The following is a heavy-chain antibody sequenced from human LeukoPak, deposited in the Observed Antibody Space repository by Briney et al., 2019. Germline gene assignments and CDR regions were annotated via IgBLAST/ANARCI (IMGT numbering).Heavy chain of an antibody. Sequence: SVKVSCKASGGTFSSYAISWVRQAPGQGLEWMGRIIPILGIANYAQKFQGRVTITADKSASTAYMELSSLRSEDTAVYYCARAGRMATTYDAFDIWGQGTMVTVSS. CDR3: ARAGRMATTYDAFDI. CDR2: IIPILGIA. J-gene: IGHJ3*02. D-gene: IGHD5-24*01. V-gene: IGHV1-69*04. CDR1: GGTFSSYA.